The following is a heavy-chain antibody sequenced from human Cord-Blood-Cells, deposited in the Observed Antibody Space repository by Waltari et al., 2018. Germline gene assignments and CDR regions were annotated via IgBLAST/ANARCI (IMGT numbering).Heavy chain of an antibody. CDR2: INPKRGGT. D-gene: IGHD6-6*01. CDR3: ARAVAARDAFDI. Sequence: QVQLVPSGAEVKKPGASVKVSCEATGYTFTGYYMHWVRQAPGQALDWMGWINPKRGGTNYAQKFQGRVTMTRDTATSTAYMELSRLRSDDTAVYYCARAVAARDAFDIWGQGTMVTVSS. V-gene: IGHV1-2*02. CDR1: GYTFTGYY. J-gene: IGHJ3*02.